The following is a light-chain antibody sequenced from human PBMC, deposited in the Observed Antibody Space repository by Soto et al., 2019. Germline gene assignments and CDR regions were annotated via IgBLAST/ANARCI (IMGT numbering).Light chain of an antibody. CDR2: GAS. CDR3: QQYIDWPWT. J-gene: IGKJ1*01. Sequence: EVVMTQSPVTLSVSPGEGATLSCRASQSITSNLAWFQQKLGQAPRLLIYGASTRAPGVTDRFSGSGSGTEFTLTISSLQSEDFAGYYCQQYIDWPWTFGQGTKVRIK. V-gene: IGKV3-15*01. CDR1: QSITSN.